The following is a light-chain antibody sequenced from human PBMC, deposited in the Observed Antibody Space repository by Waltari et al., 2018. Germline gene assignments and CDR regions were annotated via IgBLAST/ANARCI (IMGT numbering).Light chain of an antibody. CDR3: QQYYSTSPLT. J-gene: IGKJ4*01. V-gene: IGKV4-1*01. Sequence: DIVMTQSPHSVAVSVGERATITCKSSQSLLYSSNNKNYLAWYQQKPGQPPKLLIYWASTREFGVPDRFSGSGSGTDFTLTISSLQAEDVAVYYCQQYYSTSPLTFGGGTKVEIK. CDR2: WAS. CDR1: QSLLYSSNNKNY.